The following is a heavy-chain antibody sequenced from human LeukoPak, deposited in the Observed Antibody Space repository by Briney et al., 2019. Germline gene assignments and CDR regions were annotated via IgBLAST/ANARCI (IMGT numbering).Heavy chain of an antibody. J-gene: IGHJ4*02. Sequence: PGESLKISCKGSGYSFTSYWIGWVRQMPGKGLERMGIIYPGDSDTTYNPSFQGQVTISADKSISTAYLQWSSLKASDSAMYYCARRYYYGSTYSFDYWGQGTLVTVSS. CDR2: IYPGDSDT. V-gene: IGHV5-51*01. D-gene: IGHD3-10*01. CDR1: GYSFTSYW. CDR3: ARRYYYGSTYSFDY.